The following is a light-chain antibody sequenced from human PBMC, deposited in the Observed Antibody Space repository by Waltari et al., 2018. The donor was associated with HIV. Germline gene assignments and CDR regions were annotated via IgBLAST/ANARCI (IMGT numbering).Light chain of an antibody. CDR2: KDS. CDR1: ALPMPY. Sequence: SYELTQPTSVSVSPGQTARTTCPGDALPMPYTYWYQQKPGQAPVLVIYKDSERPSGIPERFSGSNSGTTVTLTISGVQAEDEADYYCQSADSSGSPYVVFGGGTKLTVL. V-gene: IGLV3-25*03. CDR3: QSADSSGSPYVV. J-gene: IGLJ2*01.